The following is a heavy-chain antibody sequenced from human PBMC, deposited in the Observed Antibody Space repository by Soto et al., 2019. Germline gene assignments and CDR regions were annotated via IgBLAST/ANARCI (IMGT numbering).Heavy chain of an antibody. CDR1: GDSVSSNIAA. CDR2: TYYRSKWYN. J-gene: IGHJ6*02. Sequence: SQTLSLTSAISGDSVSSNIAAWNWIRQSPSRGLEWLGRTYYRSKWYNDYAVSVKSRITISPDTSKNQFSLQLNSVTPEDTAVYYCATNKQLGTSYYYCGIDVWGQGTTVTVSS. D-gene: IGHD6-13*01. CDR3: ATNKQLGTSYYYCGIDV. V-gene: IGHV6-1*01.